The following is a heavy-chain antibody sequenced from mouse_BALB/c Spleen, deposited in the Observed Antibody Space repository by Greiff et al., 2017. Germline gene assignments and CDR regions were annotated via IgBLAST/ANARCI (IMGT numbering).Heavy chain of an antibody. CDR3: ARRKGLYYDYEDAMDY. J-gene: IGHJ4*01. CDR2: IYPGSGNT. CDR1: GYTFTDYY. V-gene: IGHV1-84*02. Sequence: VQLQQSGPELVKPGASVKISCKASGYTFTDYYINWVKQKPGQGLEWIGWIYPGSGNTKYNEKFKGKATLTVDTSSSTAYMQLSSLTSEDTAVYFCARRKGLYYDYEDAMDYWGQGTSVTVSS. D-gene: IGHD2-4*01.